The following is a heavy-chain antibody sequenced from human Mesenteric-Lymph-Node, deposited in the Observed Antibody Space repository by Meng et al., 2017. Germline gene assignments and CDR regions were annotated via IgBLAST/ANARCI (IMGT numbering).Heavy chain of an antibody. V-gene: IGHV4-34*01. CDR3: ARGPYGSGSSIWFVNY. J-gene: IGHJ4*02. CDR1: GGSFSGYY. CDR2: INHSGST. D-gene: IGHD3-10*01. Sequence: GSLRLSCAVSGGSFSGYYWSWIRQPPGQGLEWIGEINHSGSTNYNPSLKSRVTISGDTSNNQFSLKLSSVTAADTAVYYCARGPYGSGSSIWFVNYWGQGTLVTVSS.